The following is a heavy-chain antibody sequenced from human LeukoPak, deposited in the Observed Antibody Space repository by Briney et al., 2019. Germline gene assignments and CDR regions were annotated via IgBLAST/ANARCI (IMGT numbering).Heavy chain of an antibody. CDR2: IRQDGGLK. V-gene: IGHV3-7*01. Sequence: GGSLRLSCTASGFTFSSYWMSWVRQAPGKGLEWVANIRQDGGLKHYVDSVKGRFTIARDNAENSLYLQMNSLRAEDTAVYYCAREIVGAIKSYFDYWGQGTLVTASS. D-gene: IGHD1-26*01. CDR3: AREIVGAIKSYFDY. CDR1: GFTFSSYW. J-gene: IGHJ4*02.